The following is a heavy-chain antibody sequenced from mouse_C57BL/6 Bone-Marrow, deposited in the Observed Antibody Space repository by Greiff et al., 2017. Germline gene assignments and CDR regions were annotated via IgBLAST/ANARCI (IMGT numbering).Heavy chain of an antibody. V-gene: IGHV1-58*01. Sequence: EVQLQQSGAELVRPGSSVKMSCKTSGYTFTSYGINWVKQRPGQGLEWIGDIYIGNGYTKYNEKFKGKATLTSDTSSTTAYMQLSSLTSEDSAIYLCALGDYSGRSYCAMDYWGQGTSLTVSS. CDR2: IYIGNGYT. CDR1: GYTFTSYG. J-gene: IGHJ4*01. D-gene: IGHD1-1*01. CDR3: ALGDYSGRSYCAMDY.